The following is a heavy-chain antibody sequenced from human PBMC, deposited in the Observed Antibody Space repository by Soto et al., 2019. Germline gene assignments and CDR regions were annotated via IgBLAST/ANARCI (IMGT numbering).Heavy chain of an antibody. CDR3: ARGIAVAPSRRNEYFQH. D-gene: IGHD6-19*01. CDR2: IWYDGSNK. J-gene: IGHJ1*01. Sequence: LRLSCAASGXTISSYWMHWVRQAPGKGLEWVAVIWYDGSNKYYADAVKGRFTISRDNSKNTMYLQMNSLRDEDTAVYYCARGIAVAPSRRNEYFQHWGQGTLGTVSS. V-gene: IGHV3-33*01. CDR1: GXTISSYW.